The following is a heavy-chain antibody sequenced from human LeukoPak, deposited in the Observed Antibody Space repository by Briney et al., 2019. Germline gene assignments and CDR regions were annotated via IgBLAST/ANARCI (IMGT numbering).Heavy chain of an antibody. CDR2: IKQDGSEK. V-gene: IGHV3-7*01. Sequence: GGSLRLSCAASGFTFSSYAMSWVRQAPGKGLEWVANIKQDGSEKYYVDSVKGRFTISRDNAKNSLYLQMNSLRAEDTAVYYCARAVGARGLYYFDYWGQGTLVTVSS. CDR3: ARAVGARGLYYFDY. D-gene: IGHD1-26*01. J-gene: IGHJ4*02. CDR1: GFTFSSYA.